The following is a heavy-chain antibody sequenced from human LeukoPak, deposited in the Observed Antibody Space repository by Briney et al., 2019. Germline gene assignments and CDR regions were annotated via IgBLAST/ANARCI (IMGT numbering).Heavy chain of an antibody. CDR2: ISAYNGNT. V-gene: IGHV1-18*01. Sequence: ASVKVSCKASGYTFTSYGISWVRQAPGQGLEWVGWISAYNGNTNYAQKLQGRVTMTTDTSTSTAYMELRSLRSDDTAVYYCARVVGTNGDQREDWFDPWGQGTLVTVSS. CDR3: ARVVGTNGDQREDWFDP. D-gene: IGHD4-17*01. CDR1: GYTFTSYG. J-gene: IGHJ5*02.